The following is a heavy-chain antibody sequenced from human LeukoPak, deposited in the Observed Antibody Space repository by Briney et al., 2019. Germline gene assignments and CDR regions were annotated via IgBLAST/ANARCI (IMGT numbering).Heavy chain of an antibody. CDR3: ARAYGSGYMDV. J-gene: IGHJ6*03. CDR2: IYYSGST. V-gene: IGHV4-39*07. D-gene: IGHD3-10*01. Sequence: SETLSLTCTVSGGSISSSSYYWGWIRQPPGKGLEWIGSIYYSGSTYYNPSLKSRVTISVDTSKNQFSLKLSSVTAADTAVYYCARAYGSGYMDVGGKGTTVTVSS. CDR1: GGSISSSSYY.